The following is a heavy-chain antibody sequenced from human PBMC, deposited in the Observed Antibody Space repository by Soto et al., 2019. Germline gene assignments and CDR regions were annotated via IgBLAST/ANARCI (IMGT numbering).Heavy chain of an antibody. Sequence: EVHLVASGGGLVKPGGSLRLSCAVSGFTFSSCTMNWVRQAPGKGLEWVSSISPSSGHIYYADSVKGRFTISRDNAKNSLFRQMNSLRGEDTAVYYCSGCSGGVCHKNYGIDVWGQGTTVTVSS. CDR3: SGCSGGVCHKNYGIDV. CDR2: ISPSSGHI. CDR1: GFTFSSCT. D-gene: IGHD2-8*02. J-gene: IGHJ6*02. V-gene: IGHV3-21*06.